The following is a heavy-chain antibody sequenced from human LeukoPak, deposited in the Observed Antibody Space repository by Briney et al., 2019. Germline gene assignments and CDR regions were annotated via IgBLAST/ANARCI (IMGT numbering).Heavy chain of an antibody. CDR3: ARGAYGDYEIDY. CDR2: INPNSGGT. D-gene: IGHD4-17*01. Sequence: ASVKVSCKASGYTFTGYYMHWVRQAPGQGLEWMGWINPNSGGTDYAQKFQGRVTMTRDTSISTAYMELSRLRSDDTAVYYCARGAYGDYEIDYWGQGTLVTVSS. V-gene: IGHV1-2*02. J-gene: IGHJ4*02. CDR1: GYTFTGYY.